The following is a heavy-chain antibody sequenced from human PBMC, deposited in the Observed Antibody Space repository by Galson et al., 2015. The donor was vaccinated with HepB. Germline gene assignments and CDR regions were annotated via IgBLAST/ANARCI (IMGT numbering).Heavy chain of an antibody. CDR1: GGSISSGGYS. Sequence: ETLSLTCAVSGGSISSGGYSWSWIRQPPGKGLEWIGYIYYSGSTNYNPSLKSRVTISVDTSKNQFSLKLSSVTTADTAVYYCAREVPAAGHFDYWGQGTLVTVSS. CDR3: AREVPAAGHFDY. J-gene: IGHJ4*02. D-gene: IGHD6-13*01. CDR2: IYYSGST. V-gene: IGHV4-61*08.